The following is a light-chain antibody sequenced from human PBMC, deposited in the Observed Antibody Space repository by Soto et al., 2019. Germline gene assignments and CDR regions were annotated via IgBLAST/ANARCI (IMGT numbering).Light chain of an antibody. Sequence: EIVLTQSPGTLSLSPGERATLSCRASQIVSSSYLAWYQQKPGQAPRLLIYGASSRATGIPDRFSGSGSGTDFTLTISRLEPEDFAVYYCQQYGSSPTWTFGQGTKVDSK. CDR2: GAS. V-gene: IGKV3-20*01. J-gene: IGKJ1*01. CDR1: QIVSSSY. CDR3: QQYGSSPTWT.